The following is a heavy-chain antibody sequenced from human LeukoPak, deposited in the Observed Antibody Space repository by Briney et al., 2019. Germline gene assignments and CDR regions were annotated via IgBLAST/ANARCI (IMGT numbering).Heavy chain of an antibody. J-gene: IGHJ6*03. Sequence: SETLSLTCAVYSGSFSDHYWAWIRQSPGKGLEWIGEINRSGSTNFYSSLKSRVTISVDTFKDQFSFKLTSMTAEDTAVYYCARRVTIHYYIDVWGAGTPVTVSS. D-gene: IGHD4-11*01. CDR2: INRSGST. V-gene: IGHV4-34*01. CDR3: ARRVTIHYYIDV. CDR1: SGSFSDHY.